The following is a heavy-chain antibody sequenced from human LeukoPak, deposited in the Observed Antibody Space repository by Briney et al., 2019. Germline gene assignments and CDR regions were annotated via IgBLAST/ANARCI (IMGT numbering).Heavy chain of an antibody. Sequence: SETLSLTCTVSGGSISSSSFYWGWIRQPPGKGLEWIGSIYYNGRTYYNPSLKGRVTISADTSKNQFSLNLSSVTAADTAVYYCARQSSGYYYGWFDPWGQGTLVTVSS. CDR3: ARQSSGYYYGWFDP. J-gene: IGHJ5*02. CDR2: IYYNGRT. CDR1: GGSISSSSFY. D-gene: IGHD3-22*01. V-gene: IGHV4-39*01.